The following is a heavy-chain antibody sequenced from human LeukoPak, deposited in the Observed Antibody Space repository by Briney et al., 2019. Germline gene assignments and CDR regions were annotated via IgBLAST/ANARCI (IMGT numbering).Heavy chain of an antibody. D-gene: IGHD3-10*01. Sequence: GRSLRLSCAASGFTFSSYGMHWVRQAPGKGLEWVAVISYDGSNKYYADSVKGRFTISRDNSKNMLYLQMNSLRAEDTAVYFCARDRFEESSHPFFDPWGQGTLVTVSS. CDR2: ISYDGSNK. CDR3: ARDRFEESSHPFFDP. J-gene: IGHJ5*02. V-gene: IGHV3-30*03. CDR1: GFTFSSYG.